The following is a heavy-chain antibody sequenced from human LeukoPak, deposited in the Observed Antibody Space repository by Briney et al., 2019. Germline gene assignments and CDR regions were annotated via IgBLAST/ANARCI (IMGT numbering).Heavy chain of an antibody. J-gene: IGHJ4*02. CDR3: ARGRVAGTDY. CDR2: IYYSGTT. V-gene: IGHV4-39*07. CDR1: GGSISSSSYY. Sequence: PSETLSLTCTVSGGSISSSSYYWGWIRQPPGKGLEWIGSIYYSGTTSYNPSLKSRVTMSVDTSKNQFLLRLNSVTAADTAVYYCARGRVAGTDYWGQGTLVTVSS. D-gene: IGHD6-19*01.